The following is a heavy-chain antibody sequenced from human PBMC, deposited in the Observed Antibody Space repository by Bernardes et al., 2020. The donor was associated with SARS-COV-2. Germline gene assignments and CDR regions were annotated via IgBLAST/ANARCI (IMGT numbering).Heavy chain of an antibody. CDR3: ARGPAAGYDILTGYPGVGAFDI. Sequence: SVKVSCKASGGTFSSYAISWVRQAPGQGLEWMGRIIPILGIANYAQKFQGRVTITADKSTSTAYMELSSLRSEDTAVYYCARGPAAGYDILTGYPGVGAFDIWGQGTMVTVSS. J-gene: IGHJ3*02. V-gene: IGHV1-69*04. CDR1: GGTFSSYA. D-gene: IGHD3-9*01. CDR2: IIPILGIA.